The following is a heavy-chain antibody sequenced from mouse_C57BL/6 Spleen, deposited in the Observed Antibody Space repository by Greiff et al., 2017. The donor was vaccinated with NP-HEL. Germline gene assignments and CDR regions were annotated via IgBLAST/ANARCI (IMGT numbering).Heavy chain of an antibody. V-gene: IGHV3-1*01. CDR3: ARGGSSYEGWFAY. CDR1: GYSITSGYD. J-gene: IGHJ3*01. D-gene: IGHD1-1*01. CDR2: ISYSGST. Sequence: EVQLQESGPGMVKPSQSLSLTCTVTGYSITSGYDWHWIRHFPGNKLEWMGYISYSGSTNYNPSLKSRISITHDTSKNHFFLKLNSVTTEDTATYYCARGGSSYEGWFAYWGQGTLVTVSA.